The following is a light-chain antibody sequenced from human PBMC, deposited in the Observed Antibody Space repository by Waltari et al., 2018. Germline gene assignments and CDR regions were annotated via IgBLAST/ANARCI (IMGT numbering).Light chain of an antibody. CDR1: TGAVTSGHY. Sequence: QAVVTQEPSLTVSPGGTVTLTCDSSTGAVTSGHYPYWFQQKPGQAPRTLIYDTNNRHSRTPARFSGSLLGGKAALTLSGAQPEDEADYYCLLSYPDTRVFGGGTKLTVL. CDR3: LLSYPDTRV. CDR2: DTN. J-gene: IGLJ3*02. V-gene: IGLV7-46*01.